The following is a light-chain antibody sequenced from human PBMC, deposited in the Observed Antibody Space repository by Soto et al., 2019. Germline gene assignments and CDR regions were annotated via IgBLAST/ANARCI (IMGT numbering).Light chain of an antibody. CDR3: QQRSNWPTIT. CDR2: DAS. CDR1: QSVSSY. Sequence: EIVLTQSPATLSLSPGERATLSCRASQSVSSYLAWYQQKPCQAHRLLIYDASNRATGIPARFSGSGSGTDFTLTISSLEPEDFAVYYGQQRSNWPTITGGQGTRLAI. J-gene: IGKJ5*01. V-gene: IGKV3-11*01.